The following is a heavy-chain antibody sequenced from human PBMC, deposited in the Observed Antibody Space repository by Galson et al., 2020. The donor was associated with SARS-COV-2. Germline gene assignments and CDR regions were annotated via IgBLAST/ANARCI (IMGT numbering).Heavy chain of an antibody. J-gene: IGHJ4*02. CDR2: MNPKTANT. D-gene: IGHD2-15*01. V-gene: IGHV1-8*01. CDR3: ARVDIVVVVAADSWYYFDY. Sequence: ASVKVSCKASGYSLTSYDMNWVRQAPGQGLEWMGWMNPKTANTVYAQKFQGRVTMTRDTSTRTAYLELNNLRSEDTAVYYCARVDIVVVVAADSWYYFDYWGQGTLVTVSS. CDR1: GYSLTSYD.